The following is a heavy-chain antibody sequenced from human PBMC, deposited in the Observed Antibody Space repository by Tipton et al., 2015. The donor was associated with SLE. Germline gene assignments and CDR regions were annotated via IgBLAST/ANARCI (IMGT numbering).Heavy chain of an antibody. V-gene: IGHV3-20*04. Sequence: VQLVQSGGGVVQPGRSLRLSCAASGFTFSGYAMHWVRQAPGKGLEWVSGINWNGGRTGYADSVKGRFTISRDNAKNSLYLQMNSLRAEDTALYYCAREGYCTNGVCYYFDYWGQGTLVTVSS. CDR3: AREGYCTNGVCYYFDY. J-gene: IGHJ4*02. CDR2: INWNGGRT. D-gene: IGHD2-8*01. CDR1: GFTFSGYA.